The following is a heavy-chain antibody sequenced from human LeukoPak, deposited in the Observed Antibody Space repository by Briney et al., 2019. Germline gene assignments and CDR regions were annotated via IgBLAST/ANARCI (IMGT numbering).Heavy chain of an antibody. CDR3: ARARAFVWGSYRYIPYYFDP. J-gene: IGHJ5*02. CDR1: GDSFKNYY. CDR2: INHGGLT. D-gene: IGHD3-16*02. Sequence: SETLSLTCAVYGDSFKNYYWTWIRQSPEKGLEWIGEINHGGLTSYNPSLESRLTLLVDTSKNQFSLNLRSVTAADTAVYFCARARAFVWGSYRYIPYYFDPWGQGTLVTVSS. V-gene: IGHV4-34*01.